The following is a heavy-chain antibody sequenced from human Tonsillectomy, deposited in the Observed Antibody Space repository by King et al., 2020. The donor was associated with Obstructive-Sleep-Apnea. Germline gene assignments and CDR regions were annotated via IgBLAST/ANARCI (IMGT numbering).Heavy chain of an antibody. J-gene: IGHJ5*02. D-gene: IGHD3-10*01. Sequence: QLQESGPRLVKPSQTLSLTCTVSGGSISSGNNYWSWIRQLPGKGLEWIGFIYYTGRTYYNPSLRSRVTISVDTSKNQFSLTLSSVTAADTAVYYCARDGGSWFGESNWFDPWGQGTLAT. CDR1: GGSISSGNNY. V-gene: IGHV4-31*03. CDR3: ARDGGSWFGESNWFDP. CDR2: IYYTGRT.